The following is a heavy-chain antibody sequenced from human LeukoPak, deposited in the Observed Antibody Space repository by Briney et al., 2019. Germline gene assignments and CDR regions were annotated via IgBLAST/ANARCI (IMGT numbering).Heavy chain of an antibody. D-gene: IGHD5-18*01. V-gene: IGHV3-23*01. CDR3: AKDDRYSYGYSVDY. CDR2: ISGSGGST. J-gene: IGHJ4*02. Sequence: RGSLRLSCAASGFTFSSYAMSWVRQAPGKGLEWVSGISGSGGSTYYADSVKGRFTISRDNSKNTLYLQMSSLRAEDTAVYYCAKDDRYSYGYSVDYWGQGTLVTVSS. CDR1: GFTFSSYA.